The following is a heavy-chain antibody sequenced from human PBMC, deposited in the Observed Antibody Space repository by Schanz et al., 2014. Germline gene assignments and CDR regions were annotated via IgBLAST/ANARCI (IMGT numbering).Heavy chain of an antibody. D-gene: IGHD4-17*01. CDR1: GYTFSDYF. Sequence: QVQLVQSGAEVRKPGASVKVSCKASGYTFSDYFIHWVRQAPGQGLEWMGWMNPNSGNTGYAQKFQGRVTMTRNTSISTAYMELSSLRSEDTAVYYCARGYGDSPTDFWGQGTLVTVSS. V-gene: IGHV1-8*02. CDR3: ARGYGDSPTDF. J-gene: IGHJ4*02. CDR2: MNPNSGNT.